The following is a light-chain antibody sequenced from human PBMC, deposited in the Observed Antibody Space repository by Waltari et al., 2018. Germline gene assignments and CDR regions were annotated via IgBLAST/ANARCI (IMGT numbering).Light chain of an antibody. J-gene: IGLJ2*01. CDR1: HIRSTS. CDR2: DDI. Sequence: SYVLTQPPSLSVAPGQTARITCRGNHIRSTSVHWYQQKPGQAPVLSAQDDIDRPSGIPERFSGSNSGITATLTISRVDPGDEADYYCQVWDTTSDHVVFGGGTKLTVL. V-gene: IGLV3-21*02. CDR3: QVWDTTSDHVV.